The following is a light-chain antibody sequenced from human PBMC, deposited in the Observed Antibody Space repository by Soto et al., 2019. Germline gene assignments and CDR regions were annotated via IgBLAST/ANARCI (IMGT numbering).Light chain of an antibody. J-gene: IGKJ1*01. CDR1: QKISSW. CDR3: QQYSGYPWT. V-gene: IGKV1-5*01. Sequence: DIQMTQSPSTLSASVGDRVTITCRASQKISSWLAWYQQAPGKAPKLLFFDASSLESGVPSRFSVNGSGAEFTLTISSLQPDDLATYYCQQYSGYPWTFGQGTKVEI. CDR2: DAS.